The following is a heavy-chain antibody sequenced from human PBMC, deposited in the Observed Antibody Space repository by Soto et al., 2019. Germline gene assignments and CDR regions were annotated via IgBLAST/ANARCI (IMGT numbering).Heavy chain of an antibody. CDR2: IYYSGTT. CDR1: GGSISSGDYY. Sequence: PSETLSLTCTVSGGSISSGDYYWSWVRQPPGKGLEWIAYIYYSGTTYYNPSLKSRVTMSRDTSKNQFSLKLESVTAADTAVYYCAREVVELDYSSYPDVLAISGQRT. J-gene: IGHJ3*02. V-gene: IGHV4-30-4*01. CDR3: AREVVELDYSSYPDVLAI. D-gene: IGHD6-19*01.